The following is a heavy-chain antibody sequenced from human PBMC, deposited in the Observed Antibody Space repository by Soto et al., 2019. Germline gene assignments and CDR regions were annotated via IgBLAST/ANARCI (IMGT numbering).Heavy chain of an antibody. D-gene: IGHD2-2*02. V-gene: IGHV1-2*02. CDR3: ASHNCSSTSCYKALDP. J-gene: IGHJ5*02. CDR1: GYTFTGYY. CDR2: INPNSGGT. Sequence: GASVKVSCKASGYTFTGYYMHWVLQAPGQGLEWMGWINPNSGGTNYAQKFQGRVTMTRDTSISTAYMELSRLRSDDTAVYYCASHNCSSTSCYKALDPWGQGTLVTVSS.